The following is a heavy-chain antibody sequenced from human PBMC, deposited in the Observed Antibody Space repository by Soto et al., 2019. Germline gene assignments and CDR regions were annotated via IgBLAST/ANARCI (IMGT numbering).Heavy chain of an antibody. CDR2: INPNSGTT. V-gene: IGHV1-46*04. Sequence: QVQLVQSGAEVKKPGASVKVSCKASGYTFTTYFIHWVRQAPGQGLEWMGVINPNSGTTTYAQKLQGRVTVTRDTSTNTVYMELSSLRSEDTALYYCTREPLPTMHAFDIWGQGTMVTVSS. J-gene: IGHJ3*02. CDR1: GYTFTTYF. CDR3: TREPLPTMHAFDI. D-gene: IGHD5-12*01.